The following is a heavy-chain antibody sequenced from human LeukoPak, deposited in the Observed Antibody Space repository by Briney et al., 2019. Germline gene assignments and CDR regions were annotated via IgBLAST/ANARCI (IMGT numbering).Heavy chain of an antibody. D-gene: IGHD3-3*01. V-gene: IGHV3-49*03. Sequence: GGSLTLTCTASGFTFGDYAMSWIRQPPGKGLEWVGVINSKAYGGKTQYAESVKGRFTISRDDSKSIAYLQMNSLKTEDTAVYYCTRAPTDFWSGVYYYYGMVVGGQGTTVTVSS. CDR1: GFTFGDYA. CDR3: TRAPTDFWSGVYYYYGMVV. J-gene: IGHJ6*02. CDR2: INSKAYGGKT.